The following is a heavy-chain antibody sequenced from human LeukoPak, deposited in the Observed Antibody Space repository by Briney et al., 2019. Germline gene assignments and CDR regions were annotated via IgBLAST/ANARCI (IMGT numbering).Heavy chain of an antibody. V-gene: IGHV3-64*01. Sequence: PGGSLRLSCAASGFNFGSHTVHWVRQAPGKGLEYVSGIGPDGAFTYYAKSVEGRFTISRDNSKNTLYLQMGSLRPEDMAVYHCARGNFDIWGQGTVVTVSS. CDR3: ARGNFDI. CDR2: IGPDGAFT. CDR1: GFNFGSHT. J-gene: IGHJ3*02.